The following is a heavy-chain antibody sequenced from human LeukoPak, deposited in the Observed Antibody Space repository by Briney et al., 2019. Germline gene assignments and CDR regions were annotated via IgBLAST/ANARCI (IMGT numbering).Heavy chain of an antibody. Sequence: PSETLSLTCAVYGGSFSGYYWSWIHQPPGKGLEWIGEINHSGSTNYNPSLKSRVTISVGTSKNQFSLKLSSVTAADPAVYYCVRVGAAAGGPNWFDPWGQGTLVTVSS. CDR1: GGSFSGYY. CDR2: INHSGST. V-gene: IGHV4-34*01. CDR3: VRVGAAAGGPNWFDP. D-gene: IGHD6-13*01. J-gene: IGHJ5*02.